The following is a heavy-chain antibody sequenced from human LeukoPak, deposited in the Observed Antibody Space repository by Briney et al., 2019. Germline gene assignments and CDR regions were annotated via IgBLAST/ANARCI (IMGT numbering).Heavy chain of an antibody. CDR3: ARGPHVTVVTALDY. V-gene: IGHV3-33*08. Sequence: GGSLRLSCAASGFTFSNAWMSWVRQAPGKGLEWVAVIWYDGSNKYYADSVKGRFTISRDNSNNTLYLQMNSLRAEDTAVYYCARGPHVTVVTALDYWGQGTLVTVSS. CDR2: IWYDGSNK. J-gene: IGHJ4*02. D-gene: IGHD2-21*02. CDR1: GFTFSNAW.